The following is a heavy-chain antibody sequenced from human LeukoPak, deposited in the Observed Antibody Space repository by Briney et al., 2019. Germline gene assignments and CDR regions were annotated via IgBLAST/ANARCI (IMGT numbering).Heavy chain of an antibody. D-gene: IGHD3-3*01. J-gene: IGHJ3*02. CDR3: ARDFQFLEWFVGAFDI. CDR2: ISYDGSNK. Sequence: GGSLRLSCAASGFTFSSYAMHWVRQAPGKGLEWVAVISYDGSNKYYADSVKGRFTISRDNSKNTLYLQMNSLRAEDTAVYYCARDFQFLEWFVGAFDIWGQGTMVTVSS. CDR1: GFTFSSYA. V-gene: IGHV3-30-3*01.